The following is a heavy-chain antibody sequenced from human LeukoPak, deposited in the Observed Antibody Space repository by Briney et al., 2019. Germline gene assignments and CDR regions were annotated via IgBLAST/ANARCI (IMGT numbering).Heavy chain of an antibody. CDR2: LYNAGST. D-gene: IGHD2-2*01. J-gene: IGHJ6*02. Sequence: GGSLRLSCVASGFTVSNKYMSWVRQAPGKGLEWVSVLYNAGSTYYADSVKGRFTISRDNSKNTLYLQMNSLRAEDTAVYYCAKDLVPAAPAYYGMDVWGQGTTVTVSS. V-gene: IGHV3-66*02. CDR3: AKDLVPAAPAYYGMDV. CDR1: GFTVSNKY.